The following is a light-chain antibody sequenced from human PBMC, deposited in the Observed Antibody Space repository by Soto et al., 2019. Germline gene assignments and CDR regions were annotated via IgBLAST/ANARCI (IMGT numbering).Light chain of an antibody. J-gene: IGLJ1*01. V-gene: IGLV1-44*01. CDR3: AAWDDSLNGRHV. CDR1: SSNIGAGYD. CDR2: SDN. Sequence: QSVLTQPPSVSGAPGQRVTISCTGSSSNIGAGYDVHWYQQLPGTAPKLLIYSDNQRPSGVPGRFSGSKSGTSASLAISGLQSEDEADYYCAAWDDSLNGRHVFGTGTKVTVL.